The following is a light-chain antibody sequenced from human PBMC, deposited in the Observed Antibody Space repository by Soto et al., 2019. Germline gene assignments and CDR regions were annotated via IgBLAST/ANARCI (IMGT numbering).Light chain of an antibody. CDR1: SSDVGAYDY. CDR2: EIN. J-gene: IGLJ1*01. V-gene: IGLV2-8*01. CDR3: SSFAGSNNFPYV. Sequence: QSVLTQPPSASGSPGQSVTISCTGTSSDVGAYDYVSWYQQHPGKAPKLMIYEINKRPSGVPDRFSGSKSGNTASLTVSGLQAEDEADYYCSSFAGSNNFPYVFGTGTKVIVL.